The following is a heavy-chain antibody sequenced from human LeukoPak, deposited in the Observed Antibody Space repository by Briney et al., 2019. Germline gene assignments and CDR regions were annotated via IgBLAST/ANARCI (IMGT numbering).Heavy chain of an antibody. Sequence: ASVKVSCKASGYTFTGYYMHWVRQAPGQGLEWMGRINPNSGGTNYAQKFRGRVTMTRDTSISTAYMGLSRLRSDDTAVYYCARSFTYSSSWYRYDAFDIWGQGTMVTVSS. J-gene: IGHJ3*02. CDR3: ARSFTYSSSWYRYDAFDI. CDR2: INPNSGGT. D-gene: IGHD6-13*01. CDR1: GYTFTGYY. V-gene: IGHV1-2*06.